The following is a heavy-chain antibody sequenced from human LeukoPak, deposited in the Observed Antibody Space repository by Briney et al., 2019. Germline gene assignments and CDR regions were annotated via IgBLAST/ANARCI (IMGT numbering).Heavy chain of an antibody. J-gene: IGHJ5*02. CDR3: AKGPRRITMIVVGTGRWFDP. D-gene: IGHD3-22*01. V-gene: IGHV3-30*02. Sequence: GGSLRLSCAASGFTFSSYGMHWVRQAPGKGLEWVAFIWYDGSNKYYADSVKGRFTISRDNSKNTLYLQMNSLRAEDTAVYYCAKGPRRITMIVVGTGRWFDPWGQGTLVTVSS. CDR1: GFTFSSYG. CDR2: IWYDGSNK.